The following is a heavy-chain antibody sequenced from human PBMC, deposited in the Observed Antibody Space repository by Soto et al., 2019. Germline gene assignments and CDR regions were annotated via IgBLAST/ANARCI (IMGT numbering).Heavy chain of an antibody. J-gene: IGHJ6*02. Sequence: LSLTCTVSGGSISSYYWSWIRQPPGKGLEWIGYIYYSGSTNYNPSLKSRVTISVDTSKNQFSLKLSSVTAADTAVYYCARSPGYSSSYGMDVWGQGTTVTVSS. D-gene: IGHD6-19*01. CDR3: ARSPGYSSSYGMDV. V-gene: IGHV4-59*01. CDR1: GGSISSYY. CDR2: IYYSGST.